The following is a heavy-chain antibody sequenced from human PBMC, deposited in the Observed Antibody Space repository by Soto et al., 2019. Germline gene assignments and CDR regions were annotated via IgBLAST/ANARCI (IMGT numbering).Heavy chain of an antibody. CDR2: ISSSSSTI. J-gene: IGHJ3*02. V-gene: IGHV3-48*02. CDR3: AREILGIAVAGINAFDI. Sequence: EVQLVESGGGLVQPGGSLRPSCAASGFTFSSYSMNWVRQAPGKGLEWVSYISSSSSTIYYADSMKGRFTISRDNAKNSLYLQMNSLRDEDTAVYYCAREILGIAVAGINAFDIWGQGTMVTVSS. CDR1: GFTFSSYS. D-gene: IGHD6-19*01.